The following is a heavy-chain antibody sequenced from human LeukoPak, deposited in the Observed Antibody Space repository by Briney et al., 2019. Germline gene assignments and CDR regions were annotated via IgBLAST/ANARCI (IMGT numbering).Heavy chain of an antibody. V-gene: IGHV3-7*01. Sequence: GGSLRLSCADSGFTFSTYWMNWFRQAPGKGLEWVANIKPDGTEKYYVDSVKGRFTISRDNAKNSLCLQMNSLRAEDTAVYYCARDVMVRNWFDPWGQGTLVTVS. D-gene: IGHD3-10*01. CDR2: IKPDGTEK. CDR3: ARDVMVRNWFDP. CDR1: GFTFSTYW. J-gene: IGHJ5*02.